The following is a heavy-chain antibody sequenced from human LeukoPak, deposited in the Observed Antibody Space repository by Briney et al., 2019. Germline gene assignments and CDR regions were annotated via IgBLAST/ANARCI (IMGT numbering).Heavy chain of an antibody. CDR2: IYHSGST. CDR1: GGSISSSNW. V-gene: IGHV4-4*02. CDR3: ARASHDYGDYSHFDY. D-gene: IGHD4-17*01. J-gene: IGHJ4*02. Sequence: PSETLSLTCAVSGGSISSSNWWSWVRQPPGKGLEWIGEIYHSGSTNYNPSLKSRVTISVDTSNNQFSLKLNSVTAADTAIYYCARASHDYGDYSHFDYWGQGTLVTVSS.